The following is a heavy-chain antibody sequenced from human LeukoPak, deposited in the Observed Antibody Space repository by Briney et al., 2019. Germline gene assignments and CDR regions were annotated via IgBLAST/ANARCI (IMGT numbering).Heavy chain of an antibody. J-gene: IGHJ4*02. CDR2: IYDSGST. V-gene: IGHV4-59*12. Sequence: SETLSLTCAVYGGSFSGYYWSWIRQPPGKGLEWIGYIYDSGSTNYNPSLRSRVTISLDTSKNQFSLKLRSLTAADTAVYYCTRGPYYGSGSYYDYWGQGTLVTVSS. D-gene: IGHD3-10*01. CDR3: TRGPYYGSGSYYDY. CDR1: GGSFSGYY.